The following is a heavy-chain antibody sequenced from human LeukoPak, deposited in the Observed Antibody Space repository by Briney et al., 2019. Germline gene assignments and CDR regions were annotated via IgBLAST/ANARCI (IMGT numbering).Heavy chain of an antibody. D-gene: IGHD3-10*01. CDR3: RGTYYYGSGIDGDYFDY. CDR1: GFNFGTFA. J-gene: IGHJ4*02. Sequence: GGSLRLSCEASGFNFGTFAMHWVRQAPGEGLEWLAIIWYDGSNKHYSDSVKGRFTISRDNSKSSLYLQMNSLRAEDTAVYYCRGTYYYGSGIDGDYFDYWGQGILVTVSS. V-gene: IGHV3-33*01. CDR2: IWYDGSNK.